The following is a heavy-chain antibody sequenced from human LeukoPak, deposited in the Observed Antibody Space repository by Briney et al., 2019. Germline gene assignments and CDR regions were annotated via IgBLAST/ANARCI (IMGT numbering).Heavy chain of an antibody. Sequence: PGGSLRLSCAASGFTFSTYWMSWVRQAPGKGLEWVANIKPDGSETYYVSSVKGRFTVSRDNAKNSLYLQMNSLRAEDTAVYYCARSMTTDDYWGQGTLVTVSS. CDR3: ARSMTTDDY. D-gene: IGHD4-17*01. V-gene: IGHV3-7*01. CDR1: GFTFSTYW. CDR2: IKPDGSET. J-gene: IGHJ4*02.